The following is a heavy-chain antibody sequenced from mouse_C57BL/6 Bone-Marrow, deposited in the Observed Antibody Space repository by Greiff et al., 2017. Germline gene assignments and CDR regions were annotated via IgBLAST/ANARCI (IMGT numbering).Heavy chain of an antibody. CDR1: GFTFSDSG. D-gene: IGHD5-5*01. J-gene: IGHJ4*01. CDR2: ISSGSSTI. V-gene: IGHV5-17*01. Sequence: EVKLVESGGGLVKPGGSLKLSCAASGFTFSDSGMHWVRQAPEKGLEWVAYISSGSSTIYYADTVKGRFTISRDNAKNTLFLQMTSLRSEDTAMYYCARQDYPYAMDYGGQGTSVTVSS. CDR3: ARQDYPYAMDY.